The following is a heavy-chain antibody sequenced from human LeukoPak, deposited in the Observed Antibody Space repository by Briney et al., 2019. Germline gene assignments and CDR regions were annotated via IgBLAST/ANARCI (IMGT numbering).Heavy chain of an antibody. J-gene: IGHJ6*03. CDR3: ARVPGEGGYDSEYMDV. D-gene: IGHD5-12*01. CDR1: GYTFTNCH. CDR2: INPSGGRT. Sequence: ASVKVSCKASGYTFTNCHMHWVRQAPGQGLEWMGVINPSGGRTNYAQKLQGRVTMTRDMSTSTVYMELSSLRSEDTAVYYCARVPGEGGYDSEYMDVWGKGTTVTVSS. V-gene: IGHV1-46*01.